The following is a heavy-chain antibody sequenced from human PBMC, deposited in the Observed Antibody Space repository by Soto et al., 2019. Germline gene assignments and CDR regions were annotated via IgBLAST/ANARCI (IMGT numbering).Heavy chain of an antibody. Sequence: GGSLRLSCAASGFTFSSYAMHWVRQAPGKGLEWVAVISYDGSNKYYADSVKGRFTISRDNSKNTLYLQMNSLRAEDTAVYYCARDRTYYYDSSGYYYRYFDYWGQGTLVTVSS. CDR1: GFTFSSYA. V-gene: IGHV3-30-3*01. CDR2: ISYDGSNK. D-gene: IGHD3-22*01. CDR3: ARDRTYYYDSSGYYYRYFDY. J-gene: IGHJ4*02.